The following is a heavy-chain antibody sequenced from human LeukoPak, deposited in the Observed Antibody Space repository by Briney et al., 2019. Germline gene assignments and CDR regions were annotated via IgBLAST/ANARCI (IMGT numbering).Heavy chain of an antibody. Sequence: GRSLRLSCAASGFIFDDYAMHWVRQAPGKGLEWVSGINWNSGTIDYADSVKGRFTISRDNAKNSLYLRMNSLRAEDMALYYCAKDTSKYYYYYMDVWGKGTTVTVSS. CDR3: AKDTSKYYYYYMDV. J-gene: IGHJ6*03. CDR1: GFIFDDYA. CDR2: INWNSGTI. V-gene: IGHV3-9*03.